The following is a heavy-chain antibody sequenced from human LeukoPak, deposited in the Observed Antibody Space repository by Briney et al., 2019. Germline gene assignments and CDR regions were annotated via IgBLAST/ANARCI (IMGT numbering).Heavy chain of an antibody. V-gene: IGHV4-38-2*02. Sequence: SETLSLTCTVSGGSISSYYWSWIRQPPGKGLEWIGSIYHSGSTYYNPSLKSRVTISVDTSKNQFSLKLSSVTAADTAVYYCAGDPRGAVAGFDYWGQGTLVTVSS. CDR3: AGDPRGAVAGFDY. D-gene: IGHD6-19*01. J-gene: IGHJ4*02. CDR2: IYHSGST. CDR1: GGSISSYY.